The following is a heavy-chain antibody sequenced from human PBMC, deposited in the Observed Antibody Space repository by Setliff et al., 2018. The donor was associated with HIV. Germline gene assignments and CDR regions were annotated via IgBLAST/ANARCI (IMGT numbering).Heavy chain of an antibody. CDR2: FHSSGST. V-gene: IGHV4-4*08. CDR1: GASISSYY. D-gene: IGHD3-22*01. J-gene: IGHJ4*02. CDR3: ARGPNYFDSSGYSYYFDY. Sequence: SETLSLTCNVSGASISSYYWSWIRQPPGKGLEWIGSFHSSGSTSYNPSLRSRVTLSVDTSKNQLSLKVTSVTAADTAVYYCARGPNYFDSSGYSYYFDYWGQGTLVTVSS.